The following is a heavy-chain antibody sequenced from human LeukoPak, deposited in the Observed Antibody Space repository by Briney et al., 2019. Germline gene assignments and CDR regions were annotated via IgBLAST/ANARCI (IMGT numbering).Heavy chain of an antibody. J-gene: IGHJ4*02. CDR3: AKDRLVGATRAAHDY. CDR1: GGSFSGYY. Sequence: PSETLSLTCAVYGGSFSGYYWSWIRQPPGKGLEWIGEINHSGSTNYNPSLKSRVTISVDTSKNQFSLKLSSVTAADTAVYYCAKDRLVGATRAAHDYWGQGTLVTVSS. D-gene: IGHD1-26*01. CDR2: INHSGST. V-gene: IGHV4-34*01.